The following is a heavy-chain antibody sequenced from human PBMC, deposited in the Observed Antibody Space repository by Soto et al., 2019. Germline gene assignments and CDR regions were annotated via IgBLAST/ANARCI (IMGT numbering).Heavy chain of an antibody. Sequence: SETLSLTCTVSGGSTRSSNYQWVWTRQPPGKGLEWIGNVYYNGNTYYNPSLMSRVTISVDTSKNQCSLKLSSVTAADTAVYYCARGQLGVVIMDFWGQGTLVTVSS. CDR3: ARGQLGVVIMDF. D-gene: IGHD3-3*01. CDR1: GGSTRSSNYQ. V-gene: IGHV4-39*07. J-gene: IGHJ4*02. CDR2: VYYNGNT.